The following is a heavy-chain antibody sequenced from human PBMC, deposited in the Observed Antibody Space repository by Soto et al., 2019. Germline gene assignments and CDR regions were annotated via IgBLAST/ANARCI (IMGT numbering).Heavy chain of an antibody. J-gene: IGHJ3*02. D-gene: IGHD3-3*01. CDR1: GGPISSGGYY. Sequence: SETLSLTCTVSGGPISSGGYYWSWIRQHPGKGLEWIGYIYYSGSTYYNPSLKSRVTISVDTSKNQFSLKLSSVTAADTAVYYCASSGTTIFGVGNAFDIWGQGTMVTVSS. CDR3: ASSGTTIFGVGNAFDI. CDR2: IYYSGST. V-gene: IGHV4-31*03.